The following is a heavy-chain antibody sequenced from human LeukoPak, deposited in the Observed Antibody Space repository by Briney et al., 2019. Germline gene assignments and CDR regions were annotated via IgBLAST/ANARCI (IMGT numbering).Heavy chain of an antibody. CDR2: INGGGDSA. CDR1: GFTFSSYT. V-gene: IGHV3-23*01. CDR3: AKGLGAFDI. Sequence: GGSLRLSCIASGFTFSSYTMSWVRRAPGKGLEWVSSINGGGDSATYADSVKGRFTISRDNSKNTLYLQMNSLRAEDTAVYYCAKGLGAFDIWGQGTMVTVSS. D-gene: IGHD3-16*01. J-gene: IGHJ3*02.